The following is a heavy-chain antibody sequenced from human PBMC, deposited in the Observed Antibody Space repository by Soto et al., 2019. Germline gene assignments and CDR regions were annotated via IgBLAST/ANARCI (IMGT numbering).Heavy chain of an antibody. J-gene: IGHJ4*02. CDR1: GYTFSSYT. Sequence: QLVQSGPEVKKPGASVKVSCKASGYTFSSYTISWVRQAPGQGLEWMGWISPYNGNTKYTQKLQGRLTMTTDTSTSTAYMELRSLRSDDTALYYCARAEYGVDDYWCQGNLVPVSS. D-gene: IGHD4-17*01. V-gene: IGHV1-18*01. CDR2: ISPYNGNT. CDR3: ARAEYGVDDY.